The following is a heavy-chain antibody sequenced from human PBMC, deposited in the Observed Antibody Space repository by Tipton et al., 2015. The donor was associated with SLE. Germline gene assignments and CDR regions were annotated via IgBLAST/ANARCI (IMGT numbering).Heavy chain of an antibody. CDR1: SYC. D-gene: IGHD6-6*01. Sequence: SYCWSWIRQPPGKGLEWIGEINHSGSTNYNPSLKSRVTISVDTSKNQFSLKLSSVTAADTAVYYCARGQLVLDYYYYGMDVWGQGTTVTVSS. V-gene: IGHV4-34*01. J-gene: IGHJ6*02. CDR3: ARGQLVLDYYYYGMDV. CDR2: INHSGST.